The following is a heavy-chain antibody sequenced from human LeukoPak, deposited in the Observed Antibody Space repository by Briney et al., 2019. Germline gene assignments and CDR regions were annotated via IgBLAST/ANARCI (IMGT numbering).Heavy chain of an antibody. CDR1: GSTFSSYA. CDR2: ISYDGSNK. J-gene: IGHJ4*02. CDR3: ARDEYCTNGVCYPSGIDY. D-gene: IGHD2-8*01. V-gene: IGHV3-30-3*01. Sequence: GGSLRLSCAASGSTFSSYAMHWVRQAPGKGLEWVAVISYDGSNKYYADSVKGRFTISRDNSKNTLYLQMNSLRAEDTAVYYCARDEYCTNGVCYPSGIDYWGQGTLVTVSS.